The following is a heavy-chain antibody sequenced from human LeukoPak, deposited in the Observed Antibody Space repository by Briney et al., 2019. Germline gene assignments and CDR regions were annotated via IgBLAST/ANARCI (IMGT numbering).Heavy chain of an antibody. J-gene: IGHJ4*02. D-gene: IGHD3-22*01. CDR2: INPSGGST. CDR3: ARRTYYYDSSGYYYFDY. CDR1: GGTFSSYA. V-gene: IGHV1-46*01. Sequence: ASVKVSCKASGGTFSSYAISWVRQAPGQGLEWMGIINPSGGSTTYAQKFQGRVTMTRDTSTSTVYMELSSLRSEDTAVYYCARRTYYYDSSGYYYFDYWGQGTLVTVSS.